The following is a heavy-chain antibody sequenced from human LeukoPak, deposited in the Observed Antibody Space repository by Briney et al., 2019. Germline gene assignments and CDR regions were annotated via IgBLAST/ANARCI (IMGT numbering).Heavy chain of an antibody. Sequence: SETLSLTCTVSGGSISSSSYYWGWIRQPPGKGLEWIGSIYYSGSTYYNPSLKSRVTISVDTSKNQFSLKLSSVTAADTAVYYCARYYETHWYFDLWGRGTLVTVSS. J-gene: IGHJ2*01. CDR1: GGSISSSSYY. D-gene: IGHD3-3*01. CDR3: ARYYETHWYFDL. V-gene: IGHV4-39*07. CDR2: IYYSGST.